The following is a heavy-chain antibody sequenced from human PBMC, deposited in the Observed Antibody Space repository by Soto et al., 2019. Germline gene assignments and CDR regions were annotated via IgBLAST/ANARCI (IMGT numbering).Heavy chain of an antibody. CDR2: IIPILGIA. CDR3: ARGSDIVLVPAASLDAFDI. Sequence: GASVKVSCKASGGTFSSYTISWVRQAPGQGLEWMGRIIPILGIANYAQKFQGRVTITADKSTSTAYMELSSLRSEDTAVYYCARGSDIVLVPAASLDAFDIWGQGTMVTVSS. CDR1: GGTFSSYT. J-gene: IGHJ3*02. D-gene: IGHD2-2*01. V-gene: IGHV1-69*02.